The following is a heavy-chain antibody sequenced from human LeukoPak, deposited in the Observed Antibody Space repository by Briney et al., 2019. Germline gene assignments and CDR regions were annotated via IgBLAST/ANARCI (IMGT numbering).Heavy chain of an antibody. CDR2: IYTSGST. CDR1: GGSISSYY. D-gene: IGHD6-13*01. V-gene: IGHV4-4*07. Sequence: PSETLSLTCTVSGGSISSYYWSWIRQPAGKGLEWIGRIYTSGSTNYNPSLKSRVTMSVDTSKNQFSLKLSSVTAADTAVYYCARTAGSSWFYYFDYWGQGTLVTVSS. CDR3: ARTAGSSWFYYFDY. J-gene: IGHJ4*02.